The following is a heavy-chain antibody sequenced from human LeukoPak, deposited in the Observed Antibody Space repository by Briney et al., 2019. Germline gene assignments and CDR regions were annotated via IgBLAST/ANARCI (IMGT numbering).Heavy chain of an antibody. CDR2: IYSGGST. CDR1: GFTVSSNY. D-gene: IGHD4-17*01. CDR3: ASLYGDYGNYFDY. Sequence: GGSLRLSCAASGFTVSSNYMSWVRQAPGEGLEWVSVIYSGGSTYYADSVKGRFTISRDNSKNTLYLQMNSLRAEDTAVYYCASLYGDYGNYFDYWGQGTLVTVSS. J-gene: IGHJ4*02. V-gene: IGHV3-53*01.